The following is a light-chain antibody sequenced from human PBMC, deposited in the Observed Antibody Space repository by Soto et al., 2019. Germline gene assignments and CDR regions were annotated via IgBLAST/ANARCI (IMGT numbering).Light chain of an antibody. CDR2: KTS. CDR1: QSISRW. Sequence: DIQMTQSASSLSASVGDRVTITYRASQSISRWLAWYQQKPGKAPKLLISKTSSLESGVPSRFSGSASGTEFTLTISSLQPDDFATYYCQQSRTFGQGTKVEIK. CDR3: QQSRT. V-gene: IGKV1-5*03. J-gene: IGKJ1*01.